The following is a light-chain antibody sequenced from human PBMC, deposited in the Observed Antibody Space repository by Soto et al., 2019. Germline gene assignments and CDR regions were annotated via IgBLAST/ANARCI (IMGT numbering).Light chain of an antibody. J-gene: IGLJ2*01. Sequence: QAVVTQEPSLTVSPGGTVTLTCDSSTGTVTSGHYPYWFQQKPGQAPRTLIYDTSNTHSRTPARFAGSLLGGKAALTLSGAEPEDEAEYFCLLSYGGARVFGGGTQLTVL. CDR2: DTS. V-gene: IGLV7-46*01. CDR3: LLSYGGARV. CDR1: TGTVTSGHY.